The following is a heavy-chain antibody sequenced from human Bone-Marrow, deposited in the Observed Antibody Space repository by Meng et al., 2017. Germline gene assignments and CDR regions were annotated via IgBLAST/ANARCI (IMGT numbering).Heavy chain of an antibody. J-gene: IGHJ5*02. CDR3: ARGIGTEYIAVAGRDWFDP. V-gene: IGHV1-18*04. CDR2: ISAYNGNT. D-gene: IGHD6-19*01. CDR1: GYPFPDYW. Sequence: VRRVQSGAEVKKPGASVKVSCKASGYPFPDYWLHWVRQAPGQGLEWMGWISAYNGNTNYAQKLQGRVTMTTDTSTSTAYMELSSLRSEDTAVYYCARGIGTEYIAVAGRDWFDPWGQGTLVTVSS.